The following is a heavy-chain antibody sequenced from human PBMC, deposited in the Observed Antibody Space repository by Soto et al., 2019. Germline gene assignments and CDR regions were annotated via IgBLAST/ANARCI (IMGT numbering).Heavy chain of an antibody. CDR3: ARSELELRI. CDR2: IYYSGST. CDR1: GGSISSYY. V-gene: IGHV4-59*08. Sequence: PSETLSLTCTVSGGSISSYYWSWIRQPPGRGLEWIGYIYYSGSTNYNPSLKSRVTISVDTSKNQFSLKLSAVTAADTAVYYCARSELELRIWGQGTLVTVSS. J-gene: IGHJ4*02. D-gene: IGHD1-7*01.